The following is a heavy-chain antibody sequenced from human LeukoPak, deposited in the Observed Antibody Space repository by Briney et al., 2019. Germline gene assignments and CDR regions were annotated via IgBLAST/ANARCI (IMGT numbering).Heavy chain of an antibody. V-gene: IGHV3-21*01. CDR3: ARDPALGAPYNNWFDP. D-gene: IGHD1-1*01. J-gene: IGHJ5*02. Sequence: GGSLRLSCAASGFTFSSYIMNWVRQAPGKGLEWVSSISSSSSYIYYADSVKGRFTISRDNAKNSLYLQMNSLRAEDTAVYYCARDPALGAPYNNWFDPWGQGTLVPVSS. CDR2: ISSSSSYI. CDR1: GFTFSSYI.